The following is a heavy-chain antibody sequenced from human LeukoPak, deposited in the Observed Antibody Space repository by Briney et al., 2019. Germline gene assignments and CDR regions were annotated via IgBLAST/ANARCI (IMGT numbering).Heavy chain of an antibody. Sequence: GGSLRLSCAASGFTFSSSAMSWVRQAPGEGLEWVSAISGSGGSTYYADSVKGRFTISRDNSKNTLYLQMNSLRAEDTAVYYCAKDRGYCSSTSCYPISLFDYWGQGTLVTVSS. D-gene: IGHD2-2*01. CDR1: GFTFSSSA. CDR2: ISGSGGST. V-gene: IGHV3-23*01. CDR3: AKDRGYCSSTSCYPISLFDY. J-gene: IGHJ4*02.